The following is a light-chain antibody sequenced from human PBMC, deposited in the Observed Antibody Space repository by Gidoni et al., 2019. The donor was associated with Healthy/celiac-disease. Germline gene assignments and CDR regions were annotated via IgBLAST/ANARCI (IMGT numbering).Light chain of an antibody. CDR1: SSNSGSKT. CDR3: AAWDDSLNGGYV. V-gene: IGLV1-44*01. CDR2: SNN. Sequence: QSVLTQPPSESGTPGQRVTISCSGSSSNSGSKTVNWYQQLPGTAPKLLIYSNNQRPSGFPDRFSGSKSGTSASLAISGLQSEDEADYYCAAWDDSLNGGYVFGTGTKVTVL. J-gene: IGLJ1*01.